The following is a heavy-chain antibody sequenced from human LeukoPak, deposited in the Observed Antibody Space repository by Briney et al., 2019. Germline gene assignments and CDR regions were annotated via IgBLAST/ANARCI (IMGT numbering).Heavy chain of an antibody. CDR3: ARVSIDSSGWGFGY. CDR1: GGSISSGDYY. D-gene: IGHD6-19*01. V-gene: IGHV4-30-4*01. J-gene: IGHJ4*02. CDR2: IYYSGST. Sequence: SETLSLTCTVSGGSISSGDYYWSWIRQPPGKGLEWIGYIYYSGSTYYNPSLKSRVTISVDTSKNQFSLKLSSVTAADTAVYYCARVSIDSSGWGFGYWGQGTLVTVSS.